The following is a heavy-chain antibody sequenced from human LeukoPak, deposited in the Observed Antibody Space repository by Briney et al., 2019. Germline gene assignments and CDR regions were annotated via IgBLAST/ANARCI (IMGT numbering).Heavy chain of an antibody. CDR2: INPTGDST. D-gene: IGHD3-10*01. CDR1: GYTFTSYY. J-gene: IGHJ5*02. CDR3: ARDNSLDYNAWWFDP. V-gene: IGHV1-46*01. Sequence: ASVKVSCKASGYTFTSYYMHWVRQAPGQGLEWMGLINPTGDSTDCAQKFQGRVTMTRDMSASTDYLELSSLRSEDTAIYYCARDNSLDYNAWWFDPWGQGTLVTVSS.